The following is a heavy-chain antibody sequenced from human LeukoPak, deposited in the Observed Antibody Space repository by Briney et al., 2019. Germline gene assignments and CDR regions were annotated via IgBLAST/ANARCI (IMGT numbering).Heavy chain of an antibody. CDR1: GGSISSSNW. V-gene: IGHV4-39*01. J-gene: IGHJ4*02. CDR3: ARSPNSGYDPFDY. Sequence: SGTLSLTCAVSGGSISSSNWWSWIRQPPGKGLEWIGSIYYSGSTYYNPSLKSRVTISVDTSKNQFSLKLSSVTAADTAVYYCARSPNSGYDPFDYWGQGTLVTVSS. CDR2: IYYSGST. D-gene: IGHD5-12*01.